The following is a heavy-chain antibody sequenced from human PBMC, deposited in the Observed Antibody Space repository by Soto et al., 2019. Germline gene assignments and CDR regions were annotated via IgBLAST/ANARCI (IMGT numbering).Heavy chain of an antibody. V-gene: IGHV1-3*01. CDR2: INAGNGNT. CDR1: GYTFTSYA. Sequence: QVQLVQSGAEVKKPGASVKVSCKASGYTFTSYAMHWVRQAPGQRLEWMGWINAGNGNTKYSQKFQGRVTIPRDTSASTAYMELRSLRSEDTAVYYCAREGDGYNFVYYYYYGMDVWGQGTTVTVSS. D-gene: IGHD5-12*01. J-gene: IGHJ6*02. CDR3: AREGDGYNFVYYYYYGMDV.